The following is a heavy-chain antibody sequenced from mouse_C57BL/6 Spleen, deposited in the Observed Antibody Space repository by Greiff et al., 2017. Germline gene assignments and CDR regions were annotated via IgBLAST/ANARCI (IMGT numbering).Heavy chain of an antibody. J-gene: IGHJ1*03. CDR2: INPGSGGT. CDR3: ARPVDWYFDV. CDR1: GYAFTNYL. Sequence: VQLQQSGAELVRPGTSVKVSCKASGYAFTNYLIEWVKQRPGQGLEWIGVINPGSGGTNYNEKFKGKATLTADKSSSTAYMQLSSLTSEDSAVYFCARPVDWYFDVWGTGTTVTVSS. V-gene: IGHV1-54*01. D-gene: IGHD1-1*01.